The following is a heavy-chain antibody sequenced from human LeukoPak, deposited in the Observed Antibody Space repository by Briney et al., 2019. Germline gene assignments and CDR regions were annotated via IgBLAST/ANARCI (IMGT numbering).Heavy chain of an antibody. J-gene: IGHJ4*02. Sequence: GGSLRLSCAASGFTFSSYSMNWVRQAPGKGLEWVSSISSSSYIYYADSVKGRFTISRDNAKNSLYLQMNSLKASDTAMYYCARQVIAAAGLWNYWGQGTLVTVSS. CDR1: GFTFSSYS. CDR2: ISSSSYI. D-gene: IGHD6-13*01. V-gene: IGHV3-21*04. CDR3: ARQVIAAAGLWNY.